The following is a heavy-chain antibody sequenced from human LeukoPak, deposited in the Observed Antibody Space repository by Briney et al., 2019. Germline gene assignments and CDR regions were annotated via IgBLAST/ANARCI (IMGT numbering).Heavy chain of an antibody. Sequence: GGSLRLSCAATGFTFSSYSMNWVRQAPGKGLEWVSSISSSSSYIYYADSVKGRFTISRDNAKNSLYLQMNSLRAEDTAVYYCARDPTLRYFDWLTYWGQGTLVTVSS. D-gene: IGHD3-9*01. J-gene: IGHJ4*02. CDR3: ARDPTLRYFDWLTY. CDR2: ISSSSSYI. CDR1: GFTFSSYS. V-gene: IGHV3-21*01.